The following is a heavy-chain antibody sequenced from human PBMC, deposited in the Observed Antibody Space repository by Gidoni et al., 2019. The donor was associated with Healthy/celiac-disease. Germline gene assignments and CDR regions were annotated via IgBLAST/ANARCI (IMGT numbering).Heavy chain of an antibody. D-gene: IGHD3-22*01. CDR3: AKDMSFLSPDSSGYYS. CDR2: ISWNSGSI. J-gene: IGHJ4*02. Sequence: EVQLVESGGGLVQPGRSLRLSCAASGFPFDDYAMHWVRQAPGKGLEWVSGISWNSGSIGYADSVKGRFTISRDNAKNSLYLQMNSLRAEDTALYYCAKDMSFLSPDSSGYYSWGQGTLVTVSS. V-gene: IGHV3-9*01. CDR1: GFPFDDYA.